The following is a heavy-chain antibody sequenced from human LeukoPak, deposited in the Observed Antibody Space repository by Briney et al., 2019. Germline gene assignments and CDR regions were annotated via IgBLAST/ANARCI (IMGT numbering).Heavy chain of an antibody. Sequence: PGGSLRLSCTASGFNFSSYGMHWVRQAPGKGLEWVTSIWFDGSNIHYADSVKGRVIISRDNSKSALYLQMYSLRAEDTAVYYCARGIDEWLYLNYWGQGALVTVSS. V-gene: IGHV3-30*02. CDR3: ARGIDEWLYLNY. J-gene: IGHJ4*02. CDR1: GFNFSSYG. CDR2: IWFDGSNI. D-gene: IGHD3-3*01.